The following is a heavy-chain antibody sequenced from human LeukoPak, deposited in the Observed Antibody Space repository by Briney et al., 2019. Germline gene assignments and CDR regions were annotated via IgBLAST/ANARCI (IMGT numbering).Heavy chain of an antibody. J-gene: IGHJ4*02. V-gene: IGHV4-39*01. Sequence: PSETLSLTCTVSGGSISSNIYYWGWIRQPPGKGLEWIGDIYYSGSTYYNPSLKSRVTISVDTSKNQCSLKLSSVTTADTAVYYCARRGGYDFSYDYWGQGILVTVSS. CDR3: ARRGGYDFSYDY. D-gene: IGHD5-12*01. CDR2: IYYSGST. CDR1: GGSISSNIYY.